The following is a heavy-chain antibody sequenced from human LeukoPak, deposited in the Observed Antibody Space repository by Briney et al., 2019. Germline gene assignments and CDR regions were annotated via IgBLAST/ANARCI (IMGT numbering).Heavy chain of an antibody. J-gene: IGHJ5*02. CDR2: MSGSGDAT. D-gene: IGHD6-13*01. Sequence: WVSGMSGSGDATYHADSVKGRFTISRDNSKNTLYLQMNSLRADDTAVYYCAKGLAAAYDPWGQGTLVTVS. V-gene: IGHV3-23*01. CDR3: AKGLAAAYDP.